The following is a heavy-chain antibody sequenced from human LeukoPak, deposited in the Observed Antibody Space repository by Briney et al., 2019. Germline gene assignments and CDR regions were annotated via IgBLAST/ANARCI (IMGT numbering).Heavy chain of an antibody. CDR2: MNPNSGNT. Sequence: ASVKVSCKASGYTFTSYDINWVRRATGQGLEWMGWMNPNSGNTGYAQKFQGRVTMTRNTSISTAYMELSSLRSEDTAVYYCARDHSSGWYYFDYWGQGTLVTVSS. V-gene: IGHV1-8*01. CDR3: ARDHSSGWYYFDY. D-gene: IGHD6-19*01. J-gene: IGHJ4*02. CDR1: GYTFTSYD.